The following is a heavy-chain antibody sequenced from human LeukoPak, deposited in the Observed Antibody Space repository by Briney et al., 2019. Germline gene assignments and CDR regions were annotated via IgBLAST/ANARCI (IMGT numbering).Heavy chain of an antibody. CDR3: FADRGGDQGDS. Sequence: SETLSLTCTVSGGSINIYYWSWIRQPAGKGLEWIGRIYTSGSTHYNPSLKSRVTISVDTSKNQFSLKLTSVTAADTAVYFCFADRGGDQGDSWGQGTLVTVSS. CDR2: IYTSGST. J-gene: IGHJ4*02. CDR1: GGSINIYY. V-gene: IGHV4-4*07. D-gene: IGHD3-16*01.